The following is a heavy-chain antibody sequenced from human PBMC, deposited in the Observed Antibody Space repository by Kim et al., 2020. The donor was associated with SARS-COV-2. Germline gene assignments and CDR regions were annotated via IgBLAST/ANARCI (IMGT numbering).Heavy chain of an antibody. Sequence: ASVKVSCKASGYTFTSYAMNWVRQAPGQGLEWMGWINTNTGNPTYAQGFTGRFVFSLDTSVSTAYLQISSLKAEDTAVYYCAREVIAAAGTEGWYFDLWGRGTLVTVSS. D-gene: IGHD6-13*01. J-gene: IGHJ2*01. CDR1: GYTFTSYA. CDR3: AREVIAAAGTEGWYFDL. CDR2: INTNTGNP. V-gene: IGHV7-4-1*02.